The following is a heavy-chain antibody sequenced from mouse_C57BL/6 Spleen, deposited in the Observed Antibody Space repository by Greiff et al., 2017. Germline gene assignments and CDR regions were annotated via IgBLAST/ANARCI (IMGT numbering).Heavy chain of an antibody. CDR2: INPSNGGT. Sequence: VQLQQPGTELVKPGASVKLSCKASGYTFTSYWMHWVKQRPGQGLEWIGNINPSNGGTNYNEKFKSKATLTVDKSSSTAYMQLSSLTSEDSAVYDGARSGIYYDYDAWFAYWGQGTLGTVSA. J-gene: IGHJ3*01. CDR1: GYTFTSYW. CDR3: ARSGIYYDYDAWFAY. D-gene: IGHD2-4*01. V-gene: IGHV1-53*01.